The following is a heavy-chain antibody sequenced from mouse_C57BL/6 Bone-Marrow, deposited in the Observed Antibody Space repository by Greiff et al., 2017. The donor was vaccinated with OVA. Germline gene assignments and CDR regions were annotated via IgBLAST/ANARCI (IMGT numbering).Heavy chain of an antibody. CDR2: IDPSDSYT. CDR1: GYTFTSYW. D-gene: IGHD1-1*01. J-gene: IGHJ1*03. V-gene: IGHV1-59*01. Sequence: QVQLQQSGAELVRPGTSVKLSCKASGYTFTSYWMHWVKQRPGQGLEWIGVIDPSDSYTNYNQKFKGKATLTVDTSSSTAYMQLSSLTSEDSAVYYCARPVVARDWYFDVWGTGTTVTVSS. CDR3: ARPVVARDWYFDV.